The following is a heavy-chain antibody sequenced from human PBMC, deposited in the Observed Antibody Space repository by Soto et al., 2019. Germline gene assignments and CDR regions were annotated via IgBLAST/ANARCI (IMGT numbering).Heavy chain of an antibody. V-gene: IGHV3-21*01. CDR3: ASSIFGVVNGHFDY. J-gene: IGHJ4*02. Sequence: GGSLRLSCAASGFTFSSYSMNWVRQAPGKGLEWVSSISSSSSYIYYADSVKGRFTISRDNAKNSLYLQMNSLRAEDTAVYYCASSIFGVVNGHFDYWGQGTLVTVSS. D-gene: IGHD3-3*01. CDR2: ISSSSSYI. CDR1: GFTFSSYS.